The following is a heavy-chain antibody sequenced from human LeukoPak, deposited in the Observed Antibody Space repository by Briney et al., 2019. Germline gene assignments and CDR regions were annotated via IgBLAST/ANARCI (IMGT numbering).Heavy chain of an antibody. CDR2: ISSSSSTI. Sequence: PGGSLRLSCAVSGFTLSSYSMNWVRQAPGKGLEWVSYISSSSSTICYADSVKGRFTVSRDNAKNSLYLQMNSLRVEDTAVYYCAREGLCTGGSCYSPSPGGMDVWGQGTTVTVSS. V-gene: IGHV3-48*01. J-gene: IGHJ6*02. D-gene: IGHD2-15*01. CDR3: AREGLCTGGSCYSPSPGGMDV. CDR1: GFTLSSYS.